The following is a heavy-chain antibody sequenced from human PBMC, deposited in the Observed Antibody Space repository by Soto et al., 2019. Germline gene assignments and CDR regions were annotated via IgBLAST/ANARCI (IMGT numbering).Heavy chain of an antibody. Sequence: EMQLVESGGGLVQPGGSLRLSCAASGFTFSSYSMNWVRQAPGKGLEWVSYISSSSSTIYYADSVKGRFTISRDNAKNSLYLQMNSLRDEDTAVYYCARISGYSSSGAWFDPWGQGTLVTVSS. V-gene: IGHV3-48*02. D-gene: IGHD6-13*01. CDR1: GFTFSSYS. J-gene: IGHJ5*02. CDR3: ARISGYSSSGAWFDP. CDR2: ISSSSSTI.